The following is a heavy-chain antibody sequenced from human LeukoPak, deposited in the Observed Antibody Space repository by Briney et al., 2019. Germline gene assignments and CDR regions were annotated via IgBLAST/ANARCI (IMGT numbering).Heavy chain of an antibody. CDR3: AINLGYCSSTSCYTHSDTENY. CDR1: GYTFTSYY. J-gene: IGHJ4*02. Sequence: ASVKVSCKASGYTFTSYYMHWVRQAPGQGLEWMGIINPSGGSTNYAQKFQGRLTMTRDTSTSTVYMELSSLRSEDTAVYYCAINLGYCSSTSCYTHSDTENYWGQGTLVTVSS. D-gene: IGHD2-2*02. CDR2: INPSGGST. V-gene: IGHV1-46*01.